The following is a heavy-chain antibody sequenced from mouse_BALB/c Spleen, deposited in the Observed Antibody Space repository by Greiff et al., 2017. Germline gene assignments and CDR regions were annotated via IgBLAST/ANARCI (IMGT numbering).Heavy chain of an antibody. Sequence: EVQRVESGPGLVKPSQSLSLTCSVTGYSITSGYYWNWIRQFPGNKLEWMGYISYDGSNNYNPSLKNRISITRDTSKNQFFLKLNSVTTEDTATYYCARDDYGSSFDYWGQGTTLTVSS. CDR3: ARDDYGSSFDY. J-gene: IGHJ2*01. CDR1: GYSITSGYY. V-gene: IGHV3-6*02. D-gene: IGHD1-1*01. CDR2: ISYDGSN.